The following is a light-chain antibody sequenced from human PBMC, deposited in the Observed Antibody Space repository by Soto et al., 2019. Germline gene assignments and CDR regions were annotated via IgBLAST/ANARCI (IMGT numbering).Light chain of an antibody. CDR1: QSLLHSNGYNW. V-gene: IGKV2-28*01. CDR2: LGS. CDR3: MQALQTPLT. J-gene: IGKJ4*01. Sequence: DIVMTQSPLSLPVIPGEPASISCRASQSLLHSNGYNWLDWYLQKPGQSPQLLIHLGSNRAPGVPDRFSGSGSGTDFTLKISRVEADDVGVYYCMQALQTPLTFGGGTKVEIK.